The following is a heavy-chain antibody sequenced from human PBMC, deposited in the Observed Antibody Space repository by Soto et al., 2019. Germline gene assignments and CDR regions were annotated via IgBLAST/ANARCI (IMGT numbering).Heavy chain of an antibody. CDR2: IVPIYRTA. CDR1: GGTFSSYR. Sequence: ASVKVSCKASGGTFSSYRINWVRQAPGQGLEWMGGIVPIYRTADSAQEFQGRVTITADESARTAYMELHSLKSRDTAVYYCVRDSGAKLSSSWGQGTLVTVSS. J-gene: IGHJ4*02. D-gene: IGHD6-13*01. V-gene: IGHV1-69*13. CDR3: VRDSGAKLSSS.